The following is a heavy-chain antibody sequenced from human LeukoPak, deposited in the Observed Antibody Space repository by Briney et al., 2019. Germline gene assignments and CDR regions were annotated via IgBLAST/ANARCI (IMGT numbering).Heavy chain of an antibody. V-gene: IGHV1-69*13. CDR1: GYTFTSYY. CDR3: ASLSAYYYDSSGQTSFDY. D-gene: IGHD3-22*01. CDR2: IIPIFGTA. J-gene: IGHJ4*02. Sequence: SVTVSCKASGYTFTSYYMHWVRQAPGQGLEWMGGIIPIFGTANYAQKFQGRVTITADESTSTAYVELSSLRSEDTAVYYCASLSAYYYDSSGQTSFDYWGQGTLVTVSS.